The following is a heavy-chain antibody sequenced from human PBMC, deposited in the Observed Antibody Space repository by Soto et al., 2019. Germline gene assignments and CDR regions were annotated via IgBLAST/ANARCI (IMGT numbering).Heavy chain of an antibody. D-gene: IGHD2-21*02. CDR2: INAEGNT. CDR1: GFNFSPYW. Sequence: EAQLVESGGGLVQPGGSLRLSCAASGFNFSPYWLHWVRQTPGKGLVWVSRINAEGNTIYADSVKVRFTNSRDNAKNMLYLQMTSLRAEDTAVYFCARGSNTAFDPWGQGTLVTVSS. CDR3: ARGSNTAFDP. J-gene: IGHJ5*02. V-gene: IGHV3-74*01.